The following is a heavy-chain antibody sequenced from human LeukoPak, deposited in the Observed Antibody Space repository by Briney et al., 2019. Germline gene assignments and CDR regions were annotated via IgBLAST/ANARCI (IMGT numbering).Heavy chain of an antibody. J-gene: IGHJ4*02. CDR2: ISGNGGST. V-gene: IGHV3-23*01. Sequence: GGSLRLSCAASGFTFSNYAMNWVRQAPGKGLEWVSGISGNGGSTYYADSVKGRFTISRDNAKNSLYLQMNSLRAEDTAVYYCARDAYYYGSSGYKPVDYWGQGTLATVSS. D-gene: IGHD3-22*01. CDR1: GFTFSNYA. CDR3: ARDAYYYGSSGYKPVDY.